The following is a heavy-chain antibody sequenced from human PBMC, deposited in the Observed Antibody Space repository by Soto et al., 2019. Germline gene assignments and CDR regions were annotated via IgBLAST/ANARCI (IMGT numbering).Heavy chain of an antibody. CDR3: AKVSGYCSGGSCDRRRDFDY. CDR1: GFTFSISG. D-gene: IGHD2-15*01. J-gene: IGHJ4*02. CDR2: ISYDGSNK. V-gene: IGHV3-30*18. Sequence: GGSLRLSCAASGFTFSISGVAGSRKAQGKGLEWVAVISYDGSNKYYADSVKGRFTISRDNSKNTLYLQMNSLRAEDTAVYYCAKVSGYCSGGSCDRRRDFDYWGQGTLVTVSS.